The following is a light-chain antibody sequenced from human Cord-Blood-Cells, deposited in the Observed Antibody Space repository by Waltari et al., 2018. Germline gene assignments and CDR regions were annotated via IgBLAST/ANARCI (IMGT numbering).Light chain of an antibody. J-gene: IGKJ1*01. CDR1: QGISSY. V-gene: IGKV1-8*01. CDR3: QQYYSYLRT. Sequence: AIRMTQSPSSLSASTGDRVTITCRASQGISSYLAWYQQKPGKAPKLLIYAASTVQSGIPSRFSGSGSGTDCTRTISCLQSEDFATYYCQQYYSYLRTFGQGTKVEIK. CDR2: AAS.